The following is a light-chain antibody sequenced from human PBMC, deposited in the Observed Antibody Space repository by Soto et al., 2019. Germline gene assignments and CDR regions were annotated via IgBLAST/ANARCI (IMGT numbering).Light chain of an antibody. J-gene: IGLJ1*01. V-gene: IGLV2-14*01. CDR1: SSDVGGYNF. Sequence: QSALTQPASVSGSPGQSITISCTGTSSDVGGYNFVSWYQQDPGKAPKLMIFEVTNRPSGVSNRFSGSKSGNTASLTISGLQAEDEDDYYCSSYTSSSTNVFGTGTKVTVL. CDR3: SSYTSSSTNV. CDR2: EVT.